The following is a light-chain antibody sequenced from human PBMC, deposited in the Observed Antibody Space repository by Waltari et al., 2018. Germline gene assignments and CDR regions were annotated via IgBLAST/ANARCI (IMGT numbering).Light chain of an antibody. J-gene: IGLJ2*01. CDR3: SSYTSSSS. CDR1: SSDIGGPNY. Sequence: QSGLTQPASVSGSPGQSITISCTGTSSDIGGPNYVSWYQQHPGKAPKIMIYHVSKRPAVFSDRFSPSKTRNPASLTISGLQAEGEGDYYCSSYTSSSSFGGGTKLTVL. V-gene: IGLV2-14*01. CDR2: HVS.